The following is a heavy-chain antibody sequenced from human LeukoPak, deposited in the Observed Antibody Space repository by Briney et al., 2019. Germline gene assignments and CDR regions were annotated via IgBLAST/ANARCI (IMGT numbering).Heavy chain of an antibody. CDR3: ARYDFILISYFAL. Sequence: GGSLRLSCAASGFTFGPYTMNWVRQAPGKKLEWVSDIYSDGTTFYADSVKGRFTISRDNSKNTLYLQMNSLRAEDTAVYHCARYDFILISYFALWGRRALVTVSS. J-gene: IGHJ2*01. V-gene: IGHV3-53*01. CDR2: IYSDGTT. CDR1: GFTFGPYT. D-gene: IGHD3-3*01.